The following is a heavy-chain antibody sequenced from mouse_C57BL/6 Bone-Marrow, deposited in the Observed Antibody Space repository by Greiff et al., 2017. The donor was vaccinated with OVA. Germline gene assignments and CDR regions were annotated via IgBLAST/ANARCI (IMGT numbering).Heavy chain of an antibody. D-gene: IGHD2-1*01. Sequence: VQLQQPGAELVKPGASVKLSCKASGYTFTSYWMQWVQQRPGQGLEWIGEIDPSDSYTNYNQKFKGKATLTVDTSSSTAYMQLSSLTSEDSAVYYCACGNFRGYWGQGTTLTVSS. CDR1: GYTFTSYW. V-gene: IGHV1-50*01. CDR3: ACGNFRGY. CDR2: IDPSDSYT. J-gene: IGHJ2*01.